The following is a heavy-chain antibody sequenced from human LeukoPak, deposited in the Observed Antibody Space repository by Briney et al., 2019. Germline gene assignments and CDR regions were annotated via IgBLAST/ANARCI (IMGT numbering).Heavy chain of an antibody. CDR1: GGSISSSSYY. CDR3: ARHLAYCGGDCYSDFDY. V-gene: IGHV4-39*01. Sequence: PSETLSLTCTVSGGSISSSSYYWGWIRQPPGKGLEWIGSIYYSGSNYYNPSLKSRVTISVDTSKNQFSLKLSSVTAADTAVYYCARHLAYCGGDCYSDFDYWGQGTLVTVSS. J-gene: IGHJ4*02. D-gene: IGHD2-21*02. CDR2: IYYSGSN.